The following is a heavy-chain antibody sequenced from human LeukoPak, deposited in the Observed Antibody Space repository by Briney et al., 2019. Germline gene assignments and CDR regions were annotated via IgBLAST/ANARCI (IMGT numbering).Heavy chain of an antibody. J-gene: IGHJ6*03. Sequence: GGSLRLSCAAAGFAFSSSSMNWVRQAPGKGLEWVSSITSSSSYIDYADSVKGRFTISRDNARNSMYLQTNSLRAEDTAVYYCARDSQVWIGFYIYYYMDVWGKGTTVTVSS. D-gene: IGHD3-3*01. V-gene: IGHV3-21*01. CDR1: GFAFSSSS. CDR2: ITSSSSYI. CDR3: ARDSQVWIGFYIYYYMDV.